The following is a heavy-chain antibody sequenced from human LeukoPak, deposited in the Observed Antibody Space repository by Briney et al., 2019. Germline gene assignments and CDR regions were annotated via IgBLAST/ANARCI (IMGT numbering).Heavy chain of an antibody. CDR2: NFFYDGST. J-gene: IGHJ6*02. CDR3: ARDSGNYHYDMDV. Sequence: ASVKVSCKASGYTFTSYGINWVRQAPGQGLEWMGINFFYDGSTSNTQKFQGRVTMTRDTSTSTVYMELSSLRSEDTAVYYCARDSGNYHYDMDVWGQGTTVIVSS. D-gene: IGHD3-10*01. V-gene: IGHV1-46*01. CDR1: GYTFTSYG.